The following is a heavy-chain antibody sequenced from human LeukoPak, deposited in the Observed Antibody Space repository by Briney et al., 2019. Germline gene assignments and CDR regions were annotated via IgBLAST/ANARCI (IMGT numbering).Heavy chain of an antibody. D-gene: IGHD3-22*01. Sequence: ASVKVSCEASGYTFTSYNMHWVRQAPGQGLEWMGKINPSGGSTTYAQKFQGRVTMTRDTSTSTVYMELSSLRSEDTAVYYCARQDNYDSSHYWGQGTLVTVSS. CDR1: GYTFTSYN. CDR3: ARQDNYDSSHY. CDR2: INPSGGST. J-gene: IGHJ4*02. V-gene: IGHV1-46*03.